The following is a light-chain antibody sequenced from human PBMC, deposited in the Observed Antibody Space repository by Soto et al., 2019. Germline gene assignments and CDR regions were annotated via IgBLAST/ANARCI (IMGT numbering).Light chain of an antibody. Sequence: QSVLTQPPSVSAAPGQKVNISCSGSSANIGGNSVSWYQQLPGPAPKLLIYDDNKRPSGIPDRFSGSKSGTSATLGITGFQTGDEADYYCGSWDSSLSAYVFXTGSNLTVL. CDR3: GSWDSSLSAYV. V-gene: IGLV1-51*01. CDR2: DDN. J-gene: IGLJ1*01. CDR1: SANIGGNS.